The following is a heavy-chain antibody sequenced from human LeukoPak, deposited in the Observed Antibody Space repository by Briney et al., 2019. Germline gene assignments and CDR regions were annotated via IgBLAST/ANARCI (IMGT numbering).Heavy chain of an antibody. V-gene: IGHV1-2*02. CDR2: INPNSGGT. J-gene: IGHJ5*02. Sequence: ASVKVSCKASGYTFAGYYMHWVRQAPGQGLEWMGWINPNSGGTNYAQKFQGRVTMTRDTSISTAYMELSRLRSDDTAVYYCARDRRGVPRNWFGPWGQGTLVTVSS. CDR1: GYTFAGYY. CDR3: ARDRRGVPRNWFGP. D-gene: IGHD3-10*01.